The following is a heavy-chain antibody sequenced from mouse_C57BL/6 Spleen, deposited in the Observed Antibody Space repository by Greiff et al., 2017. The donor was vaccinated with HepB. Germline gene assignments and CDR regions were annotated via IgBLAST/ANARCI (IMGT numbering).Heavy chain of an antibody. J-gene: IGHJ4*01. CDR2: ISDGGSYT. CDR1: GFTFSSYA. CDR3: ARGGPTVVASDYAMDY. Sequence: DVKLVESGGGLVKPGGSLKLSCAASGFTFSSYAMSWVRQTPEKRLEWVATISDGGSYTYYPDNVKGRFTISRDNAKNNLYLQMSHLKSEDTAMYYCARGGPTVVASDYAMDYWGQGTSVTVSS. V-gene: IGHV5-4*03. D-gene: IGHD1-1*01.